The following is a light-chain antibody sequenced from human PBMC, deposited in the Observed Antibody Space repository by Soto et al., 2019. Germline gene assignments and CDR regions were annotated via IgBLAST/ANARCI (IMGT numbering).Light chain of an antibody. Sequence: EVVMTQSPDTLSVSPGERATLSCRASQSVSSNLAWYQQKPGQAPRLLIYGASIRATGIPARFSGSGSGTEFTFTITSLQSEDSTVYFCQQYNNWYTFGQGTKLEIK. V-gene: IGKV3-15*01. CDR1: QSVSSN. CDR3: QQYNNWYT. J-gene: IGKJ2*01. CDR2: GAS.